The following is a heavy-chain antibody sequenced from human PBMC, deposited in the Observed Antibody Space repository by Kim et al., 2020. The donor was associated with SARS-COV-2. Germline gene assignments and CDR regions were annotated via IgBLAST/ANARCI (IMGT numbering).Heavy chain of an antibody. CDR3: AKVRFDY. V-gene: IGHV3-30*18. Sequence: GGSLRLSCAASGFTFSSYGMHWVRQAPGKGLEWVAVISYDGSNKYYADSVKGRFTISRDNSKNTLYLQMNSLRAEDTAVYYCAKVRFDYWGQGTLVTVSS. CDR2: ISYDGSNK. CDR1: GFTFSSYG. D-gene: IGHD4-17*01. J-gene: IGHJ4*02.